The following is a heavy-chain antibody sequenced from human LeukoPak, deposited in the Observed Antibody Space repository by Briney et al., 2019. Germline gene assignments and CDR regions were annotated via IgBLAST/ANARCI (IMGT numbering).Heavy chain of an antibody. CDR2: IIPILGIA. V-gene: IGHV1-69*02. D-gene: IGHD3-9*01. CDR1: GGTFSSYT. J-gene: IGHJ3*02. CDR3: ATYPQTLRYFVSI. Sequence: GASVKVSCKASGGTFSSYTISWVRQAPGQGLEWMGRIIPILGIANYAQKFQGRVTITADKSTSTAYMELSSLRSEDTAVYYCATYPQTLRYFVSIWGQGTMVTVSS.